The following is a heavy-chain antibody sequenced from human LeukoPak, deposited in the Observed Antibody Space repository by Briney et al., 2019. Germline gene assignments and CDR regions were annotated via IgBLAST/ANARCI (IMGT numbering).Heavy chain of an antibody. CDR1: GLTFSDYY. CDR3: AIGPDYGDYRYFDY. CDR2: ISSSSSYT. V-gene: IGHV3-11*06. Sequence: GGSLRLSCAASGLTFSDYYMSWIRQAPGKGLEWVSYISSSSSYTNYADSVKGRFTISRDNAKNSLYLQMNSLRAEDTAVYYCAIGPDYGDYRYFDYWGQGTLVTVSS. J-gene: IGHJ4*02. D-gene: IGHD4-17*01.